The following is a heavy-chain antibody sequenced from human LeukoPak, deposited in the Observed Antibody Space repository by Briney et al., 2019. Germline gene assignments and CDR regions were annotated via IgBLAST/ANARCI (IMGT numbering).Heavy chain of an antibody. CDR2: INPSGGST. CDR1: GYTFTSYY. Sequence: ASVKVSCKASGYTFTSYYMHWVRQAPGQGLEWMGIINPSGGSTSYAQKFQGRVTMTRDTSTSTVYMELSSLRSEDTDVYYCAREELERRSFDYWGQGTLVTVSS. CDR3: AREELERRSFDY. D-gene: IGHD1-1*01. V-gene: IGHV1-46*01. J-gene: IGHJ4*02.